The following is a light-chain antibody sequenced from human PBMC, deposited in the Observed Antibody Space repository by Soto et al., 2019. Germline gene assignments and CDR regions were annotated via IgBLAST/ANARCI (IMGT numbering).Light chain of an antibody. CDR2: EVS. V-gene: IGLV2-23*02. CDR1: SSDVGSYNL. J-gene: IGLJ1*01. CDR3: CSYAGSSTSYV. Sequence: QSVLTQPASVSWSPGQSITISCTGTSSDVGSYNLVSWYQQHPGKAPKLMIYEVSKRPSGVSNRFSGSKSGNTASLTISGLQAEDEADYYSCSYAGSSTSYVFGTGTKVTV.